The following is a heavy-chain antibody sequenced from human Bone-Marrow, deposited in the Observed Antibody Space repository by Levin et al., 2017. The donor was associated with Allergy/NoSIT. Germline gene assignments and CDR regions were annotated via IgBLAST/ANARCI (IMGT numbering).Heavy chain of an antibody. V-gene: IGHV3-21*01. CDR2: ISSDSVFT. CDR1: GFTFISYN. Sequence: GGSLRLSCTASGFTFISYNLGWVRQAPGKGLEWVSSISSDSVFTDYADSVRGRFTISRDNGENTVHLQMDSLRVDDTGTYYCVRSKGGISEPVLAISESGFDPWGQGTQVSVSS. J-gene: IGHJ5*02. CDR3: VRSKGGISEPVLAISESGFDP. D-gene: IGHD2-21*01.